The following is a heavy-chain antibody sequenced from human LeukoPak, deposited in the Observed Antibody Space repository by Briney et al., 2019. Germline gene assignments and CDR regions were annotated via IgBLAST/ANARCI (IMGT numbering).Heavy chain of an antibody. CDR1: GFTFSSYA. Sequence: PGGSLRLSCAASGFTFSSYAMSWVRQAPGKGLEWVSAISGSGGSTYYADSVKGRFTMSRDNSKNTLYLQTNSLRVEDTAVYYCAKGLTNWFDPWGQGTLVTVSS. J-gene: IGHJ5*02. V-gene: IGHV3-23*01. CDR2: ISGSGGST. CDR3: AKGLTNWFDP.